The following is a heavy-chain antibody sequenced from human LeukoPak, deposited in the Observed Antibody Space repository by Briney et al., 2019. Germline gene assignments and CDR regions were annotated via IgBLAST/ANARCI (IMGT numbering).Heavy chain of an antibody. CDR2: IITIFGTA. CDR1: GGTFSSYA. Sequence: GASVKVSCRASGGTFSSYAISWVRQAPGQGLEWMGGIITIFGTANYAQKFQGRVTITADESTSTAYMELSSLRSEDTAVYYCASGPRNGSGSYVSDYWGQGTLVTVSS. CDR3: ASGPRNGSGSYVSDY. V-gene: IGHV1-69*13. J-gene: IGHJ4*02. D-gene: IGHD3-10*01.